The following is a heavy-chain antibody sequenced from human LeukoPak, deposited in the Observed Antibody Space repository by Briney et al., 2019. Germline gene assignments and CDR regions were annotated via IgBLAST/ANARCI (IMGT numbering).Heavy chain of an antibody. J-gene: IGHJ6*03. CDR3: ARVTSGAKITNFYYYHMDV. D-gene: IGHD5-12*01. CDR1: GFTFSTYS. V-gene: IGHV3-64*01. Sequence: PGGSLRLSCAASGFTFSTYSMQWVRQTPGKGLENVSAINSNGGSTYYANSVKGRFTISRDNSRNTLYLQMGSLRAEDMAVYYCARVTSGAKITNFYYYHMDVWGKGTTVTVSS. CDR2: INSNGGST.